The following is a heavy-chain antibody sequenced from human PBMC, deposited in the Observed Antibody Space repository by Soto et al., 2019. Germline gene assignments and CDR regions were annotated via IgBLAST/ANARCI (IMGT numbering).Heavy chain of an antibody. Sequence: QVHLVQSGAEVKKPGSSVNVSCKASGGTFSNYAITWVRQAPGQGLEWVGRIIPIFATTNVAPKFQGRVTITAHESTTTAYMALSGLRSDETAVYYCAKDGGADGYFGNWLDPWGEGALVTVSS. CDR2: IIPIFATT. CDR3: AKDGGADGYFGNWLDP. J-gene: IGHJ5*02. D-gene: IGHD5-12*01. CDR1: GGTFSNYA. V-gene: IGHV1-69*12.